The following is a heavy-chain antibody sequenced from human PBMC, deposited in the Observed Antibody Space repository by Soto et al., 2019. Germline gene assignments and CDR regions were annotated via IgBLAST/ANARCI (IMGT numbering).Heavy chain of an antibody. J-gene: IGHJ6*02. CDR1: GYTFTSYY. CDR2: INPSGGST. Sequence: ASVKVSFKASGYTFTSYYMHWVRQAPGQGLEWMGIINPSGGSTSYAQRFQGRVTMTRDTSTSTVYMELSSLRSEDTAVYYCARDQAGGNSGDYYYYGMDVWGQGTTVTVSS. V-gene: IGHV1-46*01. D-gene: IGHD2-21*02. CDR3: ARDQAGGNSGDYYYYGMDV.